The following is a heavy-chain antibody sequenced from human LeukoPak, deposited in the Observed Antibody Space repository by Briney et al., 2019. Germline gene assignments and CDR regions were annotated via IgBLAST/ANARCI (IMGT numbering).Heavy chain of an antibody. CDR1: GFTFSTYA. CDR2: IRGTGGNA. J-gene: IGHJ4*02. CDR3: AKGIYGDYGGVDY. D-gene: IGHD4-17*01. Sequence: PGGSLGLSCAASGFTFSTYAMTWVRQAPGKGLEWVSSIRGTGGNAYYADSVKGRFTISRDNSKNTLYLQMNSLRAEDTAVYYCAKGIYGDYGGVDYWGQGTLVTVSS. V-gene: IGHV3-23*01.